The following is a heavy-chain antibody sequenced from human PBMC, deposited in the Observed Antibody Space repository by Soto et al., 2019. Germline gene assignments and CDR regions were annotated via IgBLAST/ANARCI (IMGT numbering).Heavy chain of an antibody. CDR2: ISAYNGNT. V-gene: IGHV1-18*04. CDR3: AREPDGYNKGPYYFDY. Sequence: ASVKVSCKASGYTFTSYGISWVRQAPGQGLEWMGWISAYNGNTNHAQKLQGRVTMTTDTSTSTAYMELRSLRSDDTAVYYCAREPDGYNKGPYYFDYWGQGTLVTVSS. J-gene: IGHJ4*02. CDR1: GYTFTSYG. D-gene: IGHD5-12*01.